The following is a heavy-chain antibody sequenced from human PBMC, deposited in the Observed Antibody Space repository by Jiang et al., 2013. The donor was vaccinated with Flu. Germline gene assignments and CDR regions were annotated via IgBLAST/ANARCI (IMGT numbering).Heavy chain of an antibody. D-gene: IGHD2-2*01. CDR1: GGSISSYY. CDR3: ARGAVVVPAASNWFDP. Sequence: VSGGSISSYYWSWIRQPPGKGLEWIGYIYYSGSTNYNPSLKSRVTISVDTSKNQFSLKLSSVTAADTAVYYCARGAVVVPAASNWFDPWGQGTLVTVSS. J-gene: IGHJ5*02. CDR2: IYYSGST. V-gene: IGHV4-59*01.